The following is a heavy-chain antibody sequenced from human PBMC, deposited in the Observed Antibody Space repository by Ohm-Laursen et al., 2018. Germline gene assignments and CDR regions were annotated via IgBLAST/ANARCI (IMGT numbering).Heavy chain of an antibody. Sequence: GSLRLSCAASRFTFSRYAMSWVRQAPGKGLECVSLIGGSGGDTYYADSVKGRFAISRDNSKNTLYLQMNTLRAEDTAVYYCAKTSGGASGYFDYWGQGTPVTVSS. CDR1: RFTFSRYA. V-gene: IGHV3-23*01. CDR3: AKTSGGASGYFDY. J-gene: IGHJ4*02. CDR2: IGGSGGDT. D-gene: IGHD3-10*01.